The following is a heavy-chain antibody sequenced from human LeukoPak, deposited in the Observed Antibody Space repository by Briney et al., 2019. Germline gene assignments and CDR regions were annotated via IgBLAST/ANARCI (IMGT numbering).Heavy chain of an antibody. D-gene: IGHD3-22*01. CDR1: GGTFSSYA. J-gene: IGHJ4*02. CDR2: IIPFFGTA. V-gene: IGHV1-69*01. Sequence: SVKASCKASGGTFSSYAISWVRQAPGQGLEWMGGIIPFFGTANYAQKFQGRVTITADESTSTAYMELSSLRPEDTAVYYCARNYYDSSGYYSFGDWGQGTLVTVSS. CDR3: ARNYYDSSGYYSFGD.